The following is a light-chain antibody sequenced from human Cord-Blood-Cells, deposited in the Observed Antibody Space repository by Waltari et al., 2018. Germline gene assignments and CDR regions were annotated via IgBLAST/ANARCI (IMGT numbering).Light chain of an antibody. CDR3: SSYTSSSTYV. CDR2: EVS. V-gene: IGLV2-14*01. J-gene: IGLJ1*01. Sequence: QSALTQPASVSGSPGQSITISCTGTSSDVGGYNYVSWYQQHPGKAPKLMIYEVSNRPSGVSNRFSVSKSGNTASLTISGLQADDEADYYCSSYTSSSTYVFGTGTKVTVL. CDR1: SSDVGGYNY.